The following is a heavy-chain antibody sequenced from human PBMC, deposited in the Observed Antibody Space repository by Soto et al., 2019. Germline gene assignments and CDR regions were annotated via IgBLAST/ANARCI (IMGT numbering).Heavy chain of an antibody. J-gene: IGHJ3*02. D-gene: IGHD3-22*01. CDR2: TYYRSKWYN. V-gene: IGHV6-1*01. CDR1: GDSVSSNSAA. CDR3: ARDEGYYDSSGYRGGAFDI. Sequence: SQTLSLTCAISGDSVSSNSAAWNWIRQSPSRGLEWLGRTYYRSKWYNDYAVSVKSRITINPDTSKNQFSLQLNSVTPEDTAVYYCARDEGYYDSSGYRGGAFDIWGQGTMVTVS.